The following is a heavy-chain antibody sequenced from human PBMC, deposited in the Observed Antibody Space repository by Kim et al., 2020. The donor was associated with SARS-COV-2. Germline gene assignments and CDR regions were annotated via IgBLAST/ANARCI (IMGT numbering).Heavy chain of an antibody. CDR1: GFTFSSYG. CDR2: ISDDGSNK. Sequence: GGSLRLSCAASGFTFSSYGMHWVRQAPGKGLEWVAVISDDGSNKYYADSVKGRFTISRDNSKNTLYLQMNSLRAEDTAVYYCAKDQWHALYYDFWSGYPHGWFDPWGQGHLVTVSS. D-gene: IGHD3-3*01. V-gene: IGHV3-30*18. CDR3: AKDQWHALYYDFWSGYPHGWFDP. J-gene: IGHJ5*02.